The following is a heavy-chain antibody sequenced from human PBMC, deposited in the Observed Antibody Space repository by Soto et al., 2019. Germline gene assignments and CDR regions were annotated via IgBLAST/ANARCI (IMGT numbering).Heavy chain of an antibody. Sequence: QVQLVQSGAEVKKPGSSVKVSCKASGGSFNSYAMSWVRQAPGQGLEWMGGIIPMSGIPNYAQKFKGRVTITADKSTNTVYVEVNNPTYEVTAVYYCTRRGRESANWFDPWGQGTQVTVSS. V-gene: IGHV1-69*17. CDR3: TRRGRESANWFDP. CDR2: IIPMSGIP. D-gene: IGHD3-10*01. CDR1: GGSFNSYA. J-gene: IGHJ5*02.